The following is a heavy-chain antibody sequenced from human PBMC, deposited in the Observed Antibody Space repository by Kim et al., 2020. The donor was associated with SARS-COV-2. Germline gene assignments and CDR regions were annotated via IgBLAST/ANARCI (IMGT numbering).Heavy chain of an antibody. CDR1: GGSIKNYY. CDR2: IFFKGRT. Sequence: SETLSLTCNVSGGSIKNYYWSWIRQTPGRGLEWIGYIFFKGRTNYNPSLNNRVTMSVDTSKNQFSLEVNSVTAADTAVYYCGRHHGYSGAWDYLDFWGQGIPVTVSS. CDR3: GRHHGYSGAWDYLDF. V-gene: IGHV4-59*08. D-gene: IGHD5-12*01. J-gene: IGHJ4*02.